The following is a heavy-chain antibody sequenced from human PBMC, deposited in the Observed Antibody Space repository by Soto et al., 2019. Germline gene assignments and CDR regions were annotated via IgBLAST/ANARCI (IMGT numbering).Heavy chain of an antibody. D-gene: IGHD2-15*01. V-gene: IGHV3-30*18. Sequence: GGSLRLSCAASGFTFSRFGIHWVRQAPGKGLEWVAAISYDGSNTYYTDSVKGRFTISRDNSHNTLYLQMNSLRVEDTAVYYCAKASTTLVVVAAKDYWGQGTLVTVSS. J-gene: IGHJ4*02. CDR1: GFTFSRFG. CDR2: ISYDGSNT. CDR3: AKASTTLVVVAAKDY.